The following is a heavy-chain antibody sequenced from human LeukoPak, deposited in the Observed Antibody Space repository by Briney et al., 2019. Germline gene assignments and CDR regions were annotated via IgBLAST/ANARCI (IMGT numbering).Heavy chain of an antibody. J-gene: IGHJ6*02. CDR2: IIPIFGTA. V-gene: IGHV1-69*13. CDR1: GGTFSSYA. Sequence: ASVKVSCKASGGTFSSYAISWVRQAPGQGLEWMGGIIPIFGTANYAQKFQGRVTITADESTSTAYMELSSLRAEDTAVYYCASTTPTYYYGMDVWGQGTTVTVSS. D-gene: IGHD4-17*01. CDR3: ASTTPTYYYGMDV.